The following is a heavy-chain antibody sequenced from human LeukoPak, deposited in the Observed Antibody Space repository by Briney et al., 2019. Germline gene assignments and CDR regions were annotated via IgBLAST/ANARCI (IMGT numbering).Heavy chain of an antibody. Sequence: SQTLSLTCTVSGGSISSGSYYWSWIRQPAGKGLEWIGRIYTSGSTNYNPSLKSRVTISVDTSKNQFSLKLSSVTAADTAVYYCARGLLYYYGSADDYWGQGTLVTVSS. V-gene: IGHV4-61*02. CDR3: ARGLLYYYGSADDY. D-gene: IGHD3-10*01. CDR1: GGSISSGSYY. J-gene: IGHJ4*02. CDR2: IYTSGST.